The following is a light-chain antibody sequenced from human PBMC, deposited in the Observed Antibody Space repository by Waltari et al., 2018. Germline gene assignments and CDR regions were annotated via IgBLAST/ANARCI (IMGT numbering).Light chain of an antibody. CDR3: QQHGNWPPGYT. CDR1: QSVSSD. Sequence: VLTQSPATLSLSPGERATLSCRASQSVSSDLAWYQQKRGQAPRLLIYDTSNRATGIPARFSGSGSGTDFTLTISSLEPEDFAVYYCQQHGNWPPGYTFGQGTKLEI. V-gene: IGKV3-11*01. CDR2: DTS. J-gene: IGKJ2*01.